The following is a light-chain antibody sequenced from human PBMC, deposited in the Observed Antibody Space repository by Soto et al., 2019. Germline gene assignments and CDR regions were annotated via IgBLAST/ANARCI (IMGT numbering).Light chain of an antibody. CDR1: SSNIGTSS. V-gene: IGLV1-44*01. J-gene: IGLJ1*01. Sequence: QSVLTQPHSASGTPGQGATISCSGSSSNIGTSSVHWFQQLPGTAPKLLISTTNQRPSGVPERFSGSKSGTSASLAISGLQSEDEADYYCAAWDDSLNGHVFGTGTKVTVL. CDR3: AAWDDSLNGHV. CDR2: TTN.